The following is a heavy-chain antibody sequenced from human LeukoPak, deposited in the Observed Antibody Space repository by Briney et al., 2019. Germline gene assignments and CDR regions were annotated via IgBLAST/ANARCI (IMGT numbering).Heavy chain of an antibody. CDR3: AQDRRGRHRWSQPDS. V-gene: IGHV3-43*02. D-gene: IGHD1-26*01. CDR1: GFTFDDSA. CDR2: ISGDGGTT. J-gene: IGHJ4*02. Sequence: GGSLRLSCAASGFTFDDSAMHWVRQAPGKGLEWVSLISGDGGTTYYTDSVKGRFTISRDNSNSSLYLQMNSLRAEDSALYYCAQDRRGRHRWSQPDSWGQGTLVTVSS.